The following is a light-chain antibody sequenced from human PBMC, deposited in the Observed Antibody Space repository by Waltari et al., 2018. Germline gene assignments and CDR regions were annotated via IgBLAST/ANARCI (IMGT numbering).Light chain of an antibody. CDR1: SSNIGGNT. V-gene: IGLV1-44*01. CDR3: AAWDDSLNGWV. J-gene: IGLJ3*02. Sequence: HSVLTQRPSASGTPGQRVTISCSGSSSNIGGNTVNWYQQLPGTAPKLLIHNNNQRPAGVPDRLSGSKSATSASLAISGLQSEDEADYYCAAWDDSLNGWVFGGGTKLTVL. CDR2: NNN.